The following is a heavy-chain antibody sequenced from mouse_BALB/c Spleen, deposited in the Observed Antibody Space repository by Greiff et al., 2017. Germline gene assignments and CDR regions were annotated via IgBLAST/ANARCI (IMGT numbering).Heavy chain of an antibody. CDR3: ARGGYYGHFDD. CDR2: ISSGGST. Sequence: EVHLVESGGGLVKPGGSLKLSCAASGFTFSSYAMSWVRQTPEKRLEWVASISSGGSTYYPDSVKGRFSISRDNARNILYLQMSSLRSEDTAMYYCARGGYYGHFDDWGQGTTLTVSS. CDR1: GFTFSSYA. J-gene: IGHJ2*01. V-gene: IGHV5-6-5*01. D-gene: IGHD1-2*01.